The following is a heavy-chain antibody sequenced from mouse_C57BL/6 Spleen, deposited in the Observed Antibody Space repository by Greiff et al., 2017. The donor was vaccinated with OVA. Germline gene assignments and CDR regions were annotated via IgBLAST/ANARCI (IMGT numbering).Heavy chain of an antibody. J-gene: IGHJ2*01. CDR2: IDPSDSET. CDR3: AREDPYHYFDY. Sequence: QVQLQQSGAELVRPGSSVKLSCKASGYTFTSYWMHWVKQRPIQGLEWIGNIDPSDSETHYNQKFKDKATLTVDKSSSTAYMQLSSLTSEDSAVYYCAREDPYHYFDYWGQGTTLTVSS. V-gene: IGHV1-52*01. CDR1: GYTFTSYW.